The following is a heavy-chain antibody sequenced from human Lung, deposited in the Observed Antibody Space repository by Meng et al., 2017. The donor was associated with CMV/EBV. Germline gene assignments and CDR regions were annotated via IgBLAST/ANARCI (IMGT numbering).Heavy chain of an antibody. CDR2: IPHRGSS. Sequence: QVPVGGSGPSLVKPSETLSLTCAVSGDSITNHNWWAWVRQPPGKGLEWIGEIPHRGSSAYNPSLKSRVSMSIDKSKNQFSLKLTSVTAADTAVYHCLRRSGGSVWGQGTLVTVSS. J-gene: IGHJ1*01. CDR1: GDSITNHNW. V-gene: IGHV4-4*02. CDR3: LRRSGGSV. D-gene: IGHD3-10*01.